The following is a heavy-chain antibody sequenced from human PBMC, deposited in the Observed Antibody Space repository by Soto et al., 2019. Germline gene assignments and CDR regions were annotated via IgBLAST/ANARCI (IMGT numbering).Heavy chain of an antibody. D-gene: IGHD3-22*01. V-gene: IGHV3-15*01. CDR1: NFTFHYAW. CDR3: TTHDTSGYYFHY. Sequence: GGSLRLSCAASNFTFHYAWMSWVRQAPGKGLEWVGRIKATAYGGTTDYAAPVKGRFTISRDDSKNTLYLQMNSLRTEDTARYFCTTHDTSGYYFHYWGQGTLVTVSS. J-gene: IGHJ4*02. CDR2: IKATAYGGTT.